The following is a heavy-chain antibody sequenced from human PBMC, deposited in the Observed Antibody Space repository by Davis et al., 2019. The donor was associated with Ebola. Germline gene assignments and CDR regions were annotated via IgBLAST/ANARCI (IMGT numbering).Heavy chain of an antibody. D-gene: IGHD3-16*01. CDR2: INTYSGTT. Sequence: AASVKVSCKASGYTFTTYDITWVRQAPGQGLEWLGWINTYSGTTKFSEKVQGRLTLTTDTATATAYMELRSLTNDDTGVYYCARKGEYYYYDLDVWGQGASLIVSS. CDR3: ARKGEYYYYDLDV. V-gene: IGHV1-18*01. CDR1: GYTFTTYD. J-gene: IGHJ6*02.